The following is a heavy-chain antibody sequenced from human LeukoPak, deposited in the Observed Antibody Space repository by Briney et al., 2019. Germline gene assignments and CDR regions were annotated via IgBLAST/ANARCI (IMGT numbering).Heavy chain of an antibody. D-gene: IGHD1-26*01. Sequence: SETLSLTCTVSGGSISSSSYYWGWIRQPPGKGLEWIGSISYSGNTYYYPSLRSRVTISADTSKNQFSLKLTSVTAADTAVYYCARGGSYALDYWGQGTLVTVSS. CDR3: ARGGSYALDY. J-gene: IGHJ4*02. CDR1: GGSISSSSYY. CDR2: ISYSGNT. V-gene: IGHV4-39*01.